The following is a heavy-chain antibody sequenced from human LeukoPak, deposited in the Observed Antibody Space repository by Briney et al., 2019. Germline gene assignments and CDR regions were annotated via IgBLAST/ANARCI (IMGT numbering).Heavy chain of an antibody. Sequence: PSETLSLTCTGSGGSISSYYWSWIRQPPGKGLEWIGSIYYTGSTYYNPSPKRRGTTSADTSKNHFSLKLSSVTAADTAVYYSARGAGGTMVRGPDHWGQGTLVTVSS. V-gene: IGHV4-59*01. D-gene: IGHD3-10*01. J-gene: IGHJ4*02. CDR1: GGSISSYY. CDR3: ARGAGGTMVRGPDH. CDR2: IYYTGST.